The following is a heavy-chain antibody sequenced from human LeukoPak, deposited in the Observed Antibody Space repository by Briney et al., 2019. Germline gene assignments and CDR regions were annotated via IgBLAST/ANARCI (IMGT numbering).Heavy chain of an antibody. CDR1: GYSISSSNW. D-gene: IGHD3-22*01. Sequence: SETLSLTCAVSGYSISSSNWWGWIRQPPGKGLEWIGYVYYSGSTNYNPSLKSRVTISVDTSKNQFSLKLSSVTAADTAVYYCARLRVYYDSSGSSSKTFDYWGQGTLVTVSS. CDR3: ARLRVYYDSSGSSSKTFDY. V-gene: IGHV4-28*01. CDR2: VYYSGST. J-gene: IGHJ4*02.